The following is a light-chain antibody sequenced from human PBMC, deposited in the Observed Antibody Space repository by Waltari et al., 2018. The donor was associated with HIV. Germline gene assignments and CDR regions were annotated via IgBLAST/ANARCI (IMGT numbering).Light chain of an antibody. CDR3: QSYDSGLSGVI. Sequence: QSVLTQPPSVSGAPGQRVTISCTGSNSNIGAGYDVHWFQQLPGTAPNLLIYTNNNRRVGVPDLFSASKSGASASLVIAVLQVEDEADYYCQSYDSGLSGVIFGGGTKLTVL. CDR2: TNN. J-gene: IGLJ2*01. V-gene: IGLV1-40*01. CDR1: NSNIGAGYD.